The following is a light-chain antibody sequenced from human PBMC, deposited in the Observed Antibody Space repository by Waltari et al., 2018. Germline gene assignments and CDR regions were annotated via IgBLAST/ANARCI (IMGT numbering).Light chain of an antibody. J-gene: IGLJ1*01. CDR3: SSYTSSNTLG. CDR2: AVT. Sequence: QSALTQPASVSGSPGQSITISCTGTSSDVGGYNYVSWYQQHPGKAPKLMIYAVTNRPAGVSNRFAGSKSGNTASLTISGLQAEDEADYSCSSYTSSNTLGFGTGTKVTVL. V-gene: IGLV2-14*03. CDR1: SSDVGGYNY.